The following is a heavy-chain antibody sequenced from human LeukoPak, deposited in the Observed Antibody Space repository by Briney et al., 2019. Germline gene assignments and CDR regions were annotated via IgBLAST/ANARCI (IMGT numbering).Heavy chain of an antibody. CDR1: GGTFSSYA. D-gene: IGHD3-3*01. V-gene: IGHV1-69*05. J-gene: IGHJ4*02. CDR3: AMSEYYDFWSGYKY. CDR2: IIPIFGTA. Sequence: GSSVTVSYKASGGTFSSYAISWVRQAPGQGLEWMGGIIPIFGTANYAQKFQGRVTITTDESTSTAYMELSSLRSEYTAVYYCAMSEYYDFWSGYKYWGQGTLVTVSA.